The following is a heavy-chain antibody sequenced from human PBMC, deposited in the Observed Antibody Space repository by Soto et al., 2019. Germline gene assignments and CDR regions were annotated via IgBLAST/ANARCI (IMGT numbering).Heavy chain of an antibody. CDR2: MSHIGSV. J-gene: IGHJ4*02. Sequence: QVLLQESGPGLVQPSGTLSLSCVVSGVSIGSNYYWGWVRQPPGKGLEWLGDMSHIGSVNYNPSLKSRVTISMDKSQNQFSLKLDSMTAADTAVYYCARSLGWYAVHYWGQGTLVNVSS. CDR1: GVSIGSNYY. V-gene: IGHV4-4*02. D-gene: IGHD6-19*01. CDR3: ARSLGWYAVHY.